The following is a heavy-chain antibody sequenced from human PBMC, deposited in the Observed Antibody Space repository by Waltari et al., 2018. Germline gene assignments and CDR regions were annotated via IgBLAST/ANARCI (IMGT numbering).Heavy chain of an antibody. CDR3: ARDGGNTLVGFDY. D-gene: IGHD3-16*01. CDR2: IYHSGST. Sequence: QVQLQESGPGLVKPSETLSLTCTVSGYSISSGYYWGWIRQPPGKGLEWIGSIYHSGSTYYNPSLKSRVTISVDTSKNQFSRKLSSVTAADTAVYYCARDGGNTLVGFDYWGQGTLVTVSS. CDR1: GYSISSGYY. V-gene: IGHV4-38-2*02. J-gene: IGHJ4*02.